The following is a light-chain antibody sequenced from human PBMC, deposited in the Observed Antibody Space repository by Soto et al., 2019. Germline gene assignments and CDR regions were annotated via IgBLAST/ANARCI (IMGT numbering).Light chain of an antibody. CDR1: RSVNSW. V-gene: IGKV1-5*03. J-gene: IGKJ3*01. CDR2: QAS. Sequence: DIQMTQSPSTLSASVGDRVTITCRASRSVNSWVAWYQVKPGSAPNLLIYQASTLESGVPSRFSGSGFGTEFTLTISSLQPDDFATYYCQQFDDYPFTFGPGTKVDI. CDR3: QQFDDYPFT.